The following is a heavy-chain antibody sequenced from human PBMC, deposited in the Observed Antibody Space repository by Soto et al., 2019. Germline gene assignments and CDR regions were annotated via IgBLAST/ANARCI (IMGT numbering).Heavy chain of an antibody. D-gene: IGHD2-2*01. V-gene: IGHV1-69*08. Sequence: QVQLVQSGAEVKKPGSSVKVSCKASGGTFSRYSITWVRQAPGHGLEWIGRIIPMFGIASYAQKFHGRVTITADESTSTAYMELSSLRSDDTAVYYCAGEDRDRETGLVPAGIAGMDVWGQGTTVTVSS. CDR3: AGEDRDRETGLVPAGIAGMDV. J-gene: IGHJ6*02. CDR2: IIPMFGIA. CDR1: GGTFSRYS.